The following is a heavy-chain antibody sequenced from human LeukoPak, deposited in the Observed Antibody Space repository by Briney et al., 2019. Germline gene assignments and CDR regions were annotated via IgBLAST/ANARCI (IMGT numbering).Heavy chain of an antibody. CDR1: GDSISSSSYY. CDR3: ARARGEDYYYYYMDV. J-gene: IGHJ6*03. V-gene: IGHV4-39*07. D-gene: IGHD3-10*01. CDR2: IYYSGTT. Sequence: PSKTLSLTCTVSGDSISSSSYYWGRIRQPPGKGLEWLRTIYYSGTTYYNPSLKSRVTISVDTSKNQFSLRLSSVTAADTAVYYCARARGEDYYYYYMDVWGKGTTVTVSS.